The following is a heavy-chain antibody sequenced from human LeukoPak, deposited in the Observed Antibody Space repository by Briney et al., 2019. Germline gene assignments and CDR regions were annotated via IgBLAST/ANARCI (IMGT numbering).Heavy chain of an antibody. CDR3: ARDGPVVRGVSLGAFDM. D-gene: IGHD3-10*01. J-gene: IGHJ3*02. Sequence: GGSLRLSREASGITFSANWMSWVRQAPGKGLEWVANIKQDGSEKYYVDSVRGRFTISRDNAKSSLHLQLNSLRVEDTAAYYCARDGPVVRGVSLGAFDMWGQGTVVTVSS. CDR2: IKQDGSEK. V-gene: IGHV3-7*01. CDR1: GITFSANW.